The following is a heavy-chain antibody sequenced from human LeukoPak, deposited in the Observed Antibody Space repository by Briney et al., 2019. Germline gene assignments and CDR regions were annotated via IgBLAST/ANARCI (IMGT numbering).Heavy chain of an antibody. CDR3: ASLRFGDSYFDF. D-gene: IGHD3-10*01. V-gene: IGHV4-38-2*02. CDR2: GYQSGNA. J-gene: IGHJ4*02. CDR1: NYTVSSNVH. Sequence: SETLSLTCTASNYTVSSNVHSSCIRQSPGRGLEWIGSGYQSGNAYCNPSLKSRVLLSFDPSKNELSLQINSVTATDTALYFNASLRFGDSYFDFWGQGTQVTVSS.